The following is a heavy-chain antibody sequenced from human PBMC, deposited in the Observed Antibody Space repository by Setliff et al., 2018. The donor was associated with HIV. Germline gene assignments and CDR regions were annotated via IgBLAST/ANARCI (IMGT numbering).Heavy chain of an antibody. CDR1: GFTFDRFW. Sequence: GGSLRLSCAASGFTFDRFWMHWVRQAPGKGLVWVSRVNRDGSSTTYADSVKDRFTISRDNARDSLYLQMSSLRAEDTAVYYCVRDTTSGWMLTNWGQGTLVTVSS. V-gene: IGHV3-74*01. CDR3: VRDTTSGWMLTN. J-gene: IGHJ4*02. D-gene: IGHD2-2*01. CDR2: VNRDGSST.